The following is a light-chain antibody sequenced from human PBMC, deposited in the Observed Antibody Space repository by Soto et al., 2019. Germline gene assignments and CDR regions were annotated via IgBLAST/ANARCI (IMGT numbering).Light chain of an antibody. CDR2: DAS. V-gene: IGKV3-11*01. CDR3: QQRSNWPPIT. CDR1: QSISSY. J-gene: IGKJ5*01. Sequence: ETVLTQSPATLSLSPGERATLSCRASQSISSYLACYQQKPGQAPRLLIYDASTKATGIPARFSGSGSGTDFTLTISSLEPEDFAVYYCQQRSNWPPITFGQGTRLE.